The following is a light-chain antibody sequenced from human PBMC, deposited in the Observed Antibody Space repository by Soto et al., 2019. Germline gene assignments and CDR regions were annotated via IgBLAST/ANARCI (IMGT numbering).Light chain of an antibody. CDR1: EYIITY. J-gene: IGKJ3*01. Sequence: DIQMTQSPSSLSASVGDRVTLTCRANEYIITYLNWYQQKVGKAPKLLIYGASNLQSGAPSRFSGSGSGTDFTLTISSLHPEDFAIYYCQQSYTTPFTFGPGPRVDI. CDR3: QQSYTTPFT. CDR2: GAS. V-gene: IGKV1-39*01.